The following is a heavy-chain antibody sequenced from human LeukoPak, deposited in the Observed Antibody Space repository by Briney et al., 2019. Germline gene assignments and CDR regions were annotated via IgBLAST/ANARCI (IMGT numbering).Heavy chain of an antibody. Sequence: GGSLRLSCAASGFTFSDHYMSWIRQAPGKGLEWVSYISSSGSTIYYADSVKGRFTISRDNAKNSLYLQMNSLRAEDTAVYYCARGRYYYDSSGYFDYFDYWGQGTLVTVSS. CDR1: GFTFSDHY. CDR2: ISSSGSTI. D-gene: IGHD3-22*01. V-gene: IGHV3-11*01. CDR3: ARGRYYYDSSGYFDYFDY. J-gene: IGHJ4*02.